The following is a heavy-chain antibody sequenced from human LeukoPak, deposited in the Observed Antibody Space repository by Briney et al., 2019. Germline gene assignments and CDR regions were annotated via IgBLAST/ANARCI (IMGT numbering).Heavy chain of an antibody. CDR2: IRYNGSNK. CDR1: GFTFSSYG. J-gene: IGHJ3*02. D-gene: IGHD6-13*01. CDR3: AKDVRAAYLDAFDI. V-gene: IGHV3-30*02. Sequence: QPGGSLRLSCAASGFTFSSYGMHWVRQAPGKGLEWVAFIRYNGSNKYYADSVKGRFTISRDNSKNTLYLQMNSLRAEDTAEYYCAKDVRAAYLDAFDIWGQGTTVTVSS.